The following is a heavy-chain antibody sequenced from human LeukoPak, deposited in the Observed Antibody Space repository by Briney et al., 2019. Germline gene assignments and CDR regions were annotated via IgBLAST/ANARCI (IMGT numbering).Heavy chain of an antibody. CDR3: AYYDSSGYYPDY. V-gene: IGHV4-34*01. Sequence: SETLSLTCAVYGGSFSGYYWSWLRQPPGKGLEWIGEINHSGSTNYNPSLKSRVTISVDTSKNQFSLKLSSVTAADTAVYYCAYYDSSGYYPDYWGQGTLVTVSS. J-gene: IGHJ4*02. CDR1: GGSFSGYY. CDR2: INHSGST. D-gene: IGHD3-22*01.